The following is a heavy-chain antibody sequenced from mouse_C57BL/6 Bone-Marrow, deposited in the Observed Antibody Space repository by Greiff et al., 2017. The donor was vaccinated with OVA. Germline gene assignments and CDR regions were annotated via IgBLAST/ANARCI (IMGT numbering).Heavy chain of an antibody. D-gene: IGHD1-1*01. CDR3: AILIYYYGSSPSMDY. CDR2: IYPGDGDT. J-gene: IGHJ4*01. V-gene: IGHV1-82*01. Sequence: VKLQESGPELVKPGASVKISCKASGYAFSSSWMNWVKQRPGKGLEWIGRIYPGDGDTNYNGKFKGKATLTADKSSSTAYMQLSSLTSEDSAVYFCAILIYYYGSSPSMDYWGQGTSVTVSS. CDR1: GYAFSSSW.